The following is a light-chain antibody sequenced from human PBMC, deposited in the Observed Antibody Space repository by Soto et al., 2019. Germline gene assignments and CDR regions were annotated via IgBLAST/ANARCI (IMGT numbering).Light chain of an antibody. CDR1: SSNIGAGYD. Sequence: QSVLTQPPWVSVAPGQRVTISCTGSSSNIGAGYDVHWYQQLPGTAPKLLIYGNNNRPSGVPDRFSGSKSGTSASLAITGLQAEDEADYYCQSYDSSLSGYVFGTGTKVTVL. J-gene: IGLJ1*01. V-gene: IGLV1-40*01. CDR2: GNN. CDR3: QSYDSSLSGYV.